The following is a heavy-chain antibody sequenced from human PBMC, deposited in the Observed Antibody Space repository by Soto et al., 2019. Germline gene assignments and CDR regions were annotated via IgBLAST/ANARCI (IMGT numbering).Heavy chain of an antibody. D-gene: IGHD6-13*01. CDR2: ISGSGGST. CDR1: GFTFSSFA. V-gene: IGHV3-23*01. CDR3: AKDTAAAPGSMDV. J-gene: IGHJ6*02. Sequence: GGSLRLSCAASGFTFSSFAMSWVRQAPGKGLDWVSAISGSGGSTYSADSVKGRFTISRDNSKNTLYLQMSSLRAEDTAVYYCAKDTAAAPGSMDVWGQGATVTVSS.